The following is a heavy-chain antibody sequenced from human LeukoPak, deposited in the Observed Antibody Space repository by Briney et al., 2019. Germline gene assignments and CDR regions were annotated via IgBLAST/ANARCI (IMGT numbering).Heavy chain of an antibody. CDR1: GFTFSTYS. CDR2: ISSSSSTI. CDR3: ARGSTYYDSSGQVPFDY. V-gene: IGHV3-48*01. Sequence: GGSLRLSCAASGFTFSTYSMNWVRQAPGKGMEWVSYISSSSSTIYYADSVKGRFTISRDNAKNSLYLQMNSLRAEDAAVYYCARGSTYYDSSGQVPFDYWGQGTLVTVSS. J-gene: IGHJ4*02. D-gene: IGHD3-22*01.